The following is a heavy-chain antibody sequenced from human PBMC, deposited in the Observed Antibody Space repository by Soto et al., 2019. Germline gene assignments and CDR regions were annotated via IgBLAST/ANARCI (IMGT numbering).Heavy chain of an antibody. CDR3: ARGPGRLDY. CDR1: GDSVSSNSAT. CDR2: TYYRSKWYS. V-gene: IGHV6-1*01. D-gene: IGHD2-15*01. J-gene: IGHJ4*02. Sequence: SPTLSLPCAISGDSVSSNSATRNWIRQSPSRGLEWLGRTYYRSKWYSAYAVFVKSRITINPDTSKNQFSLQLNSVTPEDSAVYYCARGPGRLDYWGQGTLVTVSS.